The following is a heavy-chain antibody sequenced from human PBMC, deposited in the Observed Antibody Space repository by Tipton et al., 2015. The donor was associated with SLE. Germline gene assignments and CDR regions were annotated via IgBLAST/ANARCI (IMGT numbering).Heavy chain of an antibody. D-gene: IGHD1-26*01. CDR3: ARLIVGAGKWFDP. V-gene: IGHV4-59*01. CDR1: GGSISSYY. J-gene: IGHJ5*02. Sequence: LRLSCTVSGGSISSYYWSWIRQPPGKGLEWIGYIYYSGSTNYNPSLKSRVTISVDTSKNQFSLKLSSVTAADTAVYYCARLIVGAGKWFDPWGQGTLVTVSS. CDR2: IYYSGST.